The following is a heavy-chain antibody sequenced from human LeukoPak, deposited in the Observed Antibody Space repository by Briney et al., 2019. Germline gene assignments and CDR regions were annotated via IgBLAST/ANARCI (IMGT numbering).Heavy chain of an antibody. D-gene: IGHD2-15*01. J-gene: IGHJ4*02. V-gene: IGHV3-23*01. Sequence: GGSLRLSCAASGSTFSSYAMSRVRQAPGKGLEWVSAISGSGGSTYYADSVKGRFTISRDNSKNTLYLQMNSLRAEDTAVYYCTTEGGWSFYFDYWGQGTLVTVSS. CDR2: ISGSGGST. CDR3: TTEGGWSFYFDY. CDR1: GSTFSSYA.